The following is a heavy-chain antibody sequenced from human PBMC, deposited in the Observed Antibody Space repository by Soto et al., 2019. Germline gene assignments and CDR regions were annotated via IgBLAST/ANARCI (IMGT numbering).Heavy chain of an antibody. CDR1: GGSIRSYY. CDR3: ASHGVVTPSHFAD. D-gene: IGHD2-21*02. J-gene: IGHJ4*02. CDR2: IYYSGST. V-gene: IGHV4-59*08. Sequence: PSETLSLTCTVSGGSIRSYYWSWIRQPPGKGLEWIGYIYYSGSTNYNPSLKSRVTISVDTSENQFSLKMNSVTAADTAVYYCASHGVVTPSHFADWGQGTLVTVAS.